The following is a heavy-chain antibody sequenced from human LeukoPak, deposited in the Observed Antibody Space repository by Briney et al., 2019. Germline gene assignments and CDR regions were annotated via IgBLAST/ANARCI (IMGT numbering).Heavy chain of an antibody. D-gene: IGHD2-21*01. CDR3: ARGDALGYYYYMDV. CDR2: IYSGGNT. Sequence: GGSLRLSCAASGFTVNSNYMNWVRQAPRKGLECVSVIYSGGNTYYADSVKGRFTISRDTSKNTLYLQMNSLRAEDTAVYYCARGDALGYYYYMDVSGTGTTVTVSS. V-gene: IGHV3-66*02. CDR1: GFTVNSNY. J-gene: IGHJ6*03.